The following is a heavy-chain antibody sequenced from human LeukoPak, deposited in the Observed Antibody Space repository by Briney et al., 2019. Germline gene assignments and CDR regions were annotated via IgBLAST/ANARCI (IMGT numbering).Heavy chain of an antibody. J-gene: IGHJ6*03. CDR2: IIPIFGTA. V-gene: IGHV1-69*13. CDR1: GGTFSSYV. CDR3: ASSPPPITMVVGKTYYYYYMDV. Sequence: SVKVSCKASGGTFSSYVINWVRQAPGQGLEWMGGIIPIFGTANYAQKFQGRVTITADESTSTAYMELSSLRSEDTAVYYCASSPPPITMVVGKTYYYYYMDVWGKGTTVTISS. D-gene: IGHD3-22*01.